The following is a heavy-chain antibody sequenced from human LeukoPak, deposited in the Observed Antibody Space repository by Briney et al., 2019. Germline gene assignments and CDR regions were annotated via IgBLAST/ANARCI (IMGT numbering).Heavy chain of an antibody. V-gene: IGHV3-30*01. CDR3: VRALGSCTNGVCYTEFDY. CDR2: ISNDGSNK. Sequence: GGSMRLSCAASGFSFSYYAMHWVRQAPGKGLEWVAVISNDGSNKSYADSVKGRFTISRDNAKSTLSLQMNSLRPEDTAVYYCVRALGSCTNGVCYTEFDYWGQGTMVTVSS. CDR1: GFSFSYYA. J-gene: IGHJ4*02. D-gene: IGHD2-8*01.